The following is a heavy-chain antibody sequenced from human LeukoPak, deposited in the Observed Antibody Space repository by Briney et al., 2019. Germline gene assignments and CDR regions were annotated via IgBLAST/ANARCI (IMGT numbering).Heavy chain of an antibody. Sequence: GGSLRLSCAASGFTFSDYFMSWVRQAPGKGLEWLSYISGRGNYVDYAESLKGRITISRGNAKNSLYLQMNSLRAEDTAVYYCARSGIGATEIDYWGQGTLVTVSS. CDR3: ARSGIGATEIDY. V-gene: IGHV3-11*06. J-gene: IGHJ4*02. CDR2: ISGRGNYV. D-gene: IGHD6-13*01. CDR1: GFTFSDYF.